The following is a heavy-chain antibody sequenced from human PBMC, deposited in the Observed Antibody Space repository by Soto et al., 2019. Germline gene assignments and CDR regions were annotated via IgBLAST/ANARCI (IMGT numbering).Heavy chain of an antibody. Sequence: QLQLQESGPGLVKPSETLSLTCTVSGGSISSIRFSWGWVRPPPGKGLEWIGAIYNTGRTSYNPSLKSRVTIPVDMSKNQFSLKLTSVTAADTAIYHCVRYNTWGQGTLVTVSS. CDR2: IYNTGRT. D-gene: IGHD1-1*01. CDR3: VRYNT. J-gene: IGHJ5*02. CDR1: GGSISSIRFS. V-gene: IGHV4-39*01.